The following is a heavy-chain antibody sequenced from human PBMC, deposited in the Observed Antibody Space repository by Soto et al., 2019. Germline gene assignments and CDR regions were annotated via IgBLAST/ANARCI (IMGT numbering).Heavy chain of an antibody. CDR2: IDSYGSAT. CDR3: TRDASRDSSARGWFDP. V-gene: IGHV3-74*01. J-gene: IGHJ5*02. Sequence: PGGSLRLSCAASGFTFSRYWMHWVRQAPGKGLVWVSRIDSYGSATSQVDSVEGRFTISRDNAKNSLHLQMNSLRAEDTAVYYCTRDASRDSSARGWFDPWGPGTLVTVSS. D-gene: IGHD6-13*01. CDR1: GFTFSRYW.